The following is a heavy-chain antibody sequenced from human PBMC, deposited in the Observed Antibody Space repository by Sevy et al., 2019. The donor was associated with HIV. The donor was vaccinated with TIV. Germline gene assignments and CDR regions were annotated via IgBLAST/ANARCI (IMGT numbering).Heavy chain of an antibody. CDR2: INPNSGDT. CDR3: ASPGGYRYGSLLDN. D-gene: IGHD5-18*01. Sequence: ASVKVSCKASGYTFTDYFMHWVRQAPGQGLEWMGWINPNSGDTKYAQKFQGRVTVTRYTSIRTAYMELSSLRFDDTAVYYCASPGGYRYGSLLDNWGQGTLVTVSS. CDR1: GYTFTDYF. J-gene: IGHJ4*02. V-gene: IGHV1-2*02.